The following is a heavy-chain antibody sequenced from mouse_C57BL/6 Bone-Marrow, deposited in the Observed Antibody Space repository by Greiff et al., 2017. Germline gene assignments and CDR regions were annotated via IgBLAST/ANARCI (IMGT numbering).Heavy chain of an antibody. CDR3: ARGAY. J-gene: IGHJ3*01. CDR2: IFPGDGDT. V-gene: IGHV1-80*01. CDR1: GYAFSSYW. Sequence: QVHVKQSGAELVKPGASVKISCKASGYAFSSYWMNLVKQRPGKGLEWIGQIFPGDGDTNYNGKFKGKATLTADKSASTAYMQPSSLTSEDSAVYFCARGAYWGQGTLVTVSA.